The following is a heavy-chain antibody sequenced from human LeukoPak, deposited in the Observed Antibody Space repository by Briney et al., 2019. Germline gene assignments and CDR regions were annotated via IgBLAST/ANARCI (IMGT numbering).Heavy chain of an antibody. V-gene: IGHV4-39*07. CDR2: IYYSGST. Sequence: PSETLSLTCTVSGGSISSSSYYWGWIRQPPGKGLEWIGSIYYSGSTYYNPSLQSRVTISVDRSKNQLSLKLSSVTAADTAVYYCARASPYYDILTGYYNGWFDPWGQGTLVTVSS. J-gene: IGHJ5*02. CDR1: GGSISSSSYY. D-gene: IGHD3-9*01. CDR3: ARASPYYDILTGYYNGWFDP.